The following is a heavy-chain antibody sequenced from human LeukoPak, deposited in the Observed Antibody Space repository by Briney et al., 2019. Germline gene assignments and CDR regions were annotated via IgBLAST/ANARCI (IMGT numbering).Heavy chain of an antibody. CDR2: INPNSGGT. J-gene: IGHJ4*02. CDR1: GYTFTGYF. Sequence: ASVKVSCKASGYTFTGYFMHWVRQAPGQGLEWMGWINPNSGGTSYAQKFQGRVTMTTDTSATTAYMELSRLRSDDTAVYYCAREGRDYGDYSDYWGQGTLVTVSS. CDR3: AREGRDYGDYSDY. D-gene: IGHD4-17*01. V-gene: IGHV1-2*02.